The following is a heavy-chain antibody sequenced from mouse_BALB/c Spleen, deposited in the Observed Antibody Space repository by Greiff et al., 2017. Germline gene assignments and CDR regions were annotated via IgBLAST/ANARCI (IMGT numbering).Heavy chain of an antibody. D-gene: IGHD4-1*01. V-gene: IGHV5-17*02. Sequence: EVKLVESGGGLVQPGGSRKLSCAASGFTFSSFGMHWVRQAPEKGLEWVAYISSGSSTIYYADTVKGRFTISRDNPKNTLFLQMTSLRSEDTAMYYCAKGVTGAFAYWGQGTLGTVSA. CDR2: ISSGSSTI. J-gene: IGHJ3*01. CDR1: GFTFSSFG. CDR3: AKGVTGAFAY.